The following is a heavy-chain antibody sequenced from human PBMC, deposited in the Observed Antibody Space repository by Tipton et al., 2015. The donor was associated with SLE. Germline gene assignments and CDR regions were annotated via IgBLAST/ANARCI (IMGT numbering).Heavy chain of an antibody. CDR2: IYYSGST. CDR3: ASPVDTAMVDDAFDI. V-gene: IGHV4-30-4*01. J-gene: IGHJ3*02. CDR1: GGSISSGDYY. Sequence: TLSLTCTVSGGSISSGDYYWSWIRQPPGKGLEWIGYIYYSGSTNYNPSLKSRVTISVDTSKNQFSLKLSSVTAADTAVYYCASPVDTAMVDDAFDIWGQGTMVTVSS. D-gene: IGHD5-18*01.